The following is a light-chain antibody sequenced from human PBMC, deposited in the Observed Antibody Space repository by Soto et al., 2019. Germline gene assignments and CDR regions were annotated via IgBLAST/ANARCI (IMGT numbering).Light chain of an antibody. J-gene: IGKJ5*01. CDR1: QSVSTY. V-gene: IGKV3-11*01. Sequence: EIFLTQSPATLSLSPGERATLSCRASQSVSTYLAWYQQRPGQAPRLLIYDASYRATDIPPRFSGSGSGTEFTITISSLEPEDFAVYYCQYLNRWAPTITFGQGTPLEI. CDR3: QYLNRWAPTIT. CDR2: DAS.